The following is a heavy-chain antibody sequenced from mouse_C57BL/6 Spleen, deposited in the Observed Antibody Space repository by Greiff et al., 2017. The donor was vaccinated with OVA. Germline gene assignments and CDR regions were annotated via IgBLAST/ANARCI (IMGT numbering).Heavy chain of an antibody. CDR3: ARWDSNYGYFDV. J-gene: IGHJ1*03. D-gene: IGHD2-5*01. CDR2: IYPGGGYT. Sequence: QVQLKESGAELVRPGTSVKMSCKASGYTFTNYWIGWAKQRPGHGLEWIGDIYPGGGYTNYNEKFKGKATLTADKSSSTAYMQFSSLTSEDSAIYYCARWDSNYGYFDVWGTGTTVTVSS. CDR1: GYTFTNYW. V-gene: IGHV1-63*01.